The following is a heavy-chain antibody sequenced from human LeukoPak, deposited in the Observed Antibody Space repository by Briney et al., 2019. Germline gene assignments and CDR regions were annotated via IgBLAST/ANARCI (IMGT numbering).Heavy chain of an antibody. CDR3: ARVGYYESSGYYEY. D-gene: IGHD3-22*01. CDR1: GYTFTSYG. J-gene: IGHJ4*02. CDR2: ISAYNGNT. Sequence: ASMKVSCKASGYTFTSYGISWVRQAPGQGLEWMGWISAYNGNTNYAQKLQGRVTMTRDTSISTVYMELSRLRSDDTAVYYCARVGYYESSGYYEYWGQGTLVTVSS. V-gene: IGHV1-18*01.